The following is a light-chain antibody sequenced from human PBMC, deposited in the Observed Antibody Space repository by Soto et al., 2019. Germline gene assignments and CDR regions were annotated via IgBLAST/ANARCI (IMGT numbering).Light chain of an antibody. V-gene: IGKV3-20*01. CDR2: GAS. Sequence: EIVLTQSPATLSVSPGETATLSCRASQSVSSSLAWYQQKPGQAPRLLIYGASSRATGIPDRFSGSGSGTDFTLTISRLEPEDFAVYYCQQYGSSPLTFGGGTKVDIK. CDR3: QQYGSSPLT. CDR1: QSVSSS. J-gene: IGKJ4*01.